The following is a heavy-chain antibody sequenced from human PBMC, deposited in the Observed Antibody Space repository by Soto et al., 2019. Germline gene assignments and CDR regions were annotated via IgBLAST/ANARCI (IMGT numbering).Heavy chain of an antibody. CDR1: GGTFSSYA. V-gene: IGHV1-69*01. J-gene: IGHJ5*02. CDR3: ATLTPPYYGREGRWFDP. Sequence: QVQLVQSGAEVKKPGSSVKVSCKASGGTFSSYAISWVRQAPGQGLEWMGGIIPIFGTANYAQKFQGRVTITADESTSTAYMELSSLRSEDTAVYYCATLTPPYYGREGRWFDPWGQGTLVTVSS. D-gene: IGHD1-26*01. CDR2: IIPIFGTA.